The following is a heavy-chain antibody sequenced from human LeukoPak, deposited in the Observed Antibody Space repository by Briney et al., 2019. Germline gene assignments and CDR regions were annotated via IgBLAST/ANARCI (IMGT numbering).Heavy chain of an antibody. D-gene: IGHD4-11*01. CDR1: GYTFVGYY. Sequence: ASVKVSCKASGYTFVGYYLHWVRQAPGQGLEWMAWIDPSTGNTHYAQKFQGRITVTRDTSISTTYMELSWLTSDDTALYYCAREYSASEHWGQGTLVTVSS. CDR3: AREYSASEH. CDR2: IDPSTGNT. V-gene: IGHV1-2*02. J-gene: IGHJ1*01.